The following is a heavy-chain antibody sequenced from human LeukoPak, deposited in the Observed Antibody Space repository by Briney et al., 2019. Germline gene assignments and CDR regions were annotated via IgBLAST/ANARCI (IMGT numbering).Heavy chain of an antibody. J-gene: IGHJ3*02. D-gene: IGHD3-10*01. CDR2: ISWNSGSI. V-gene: IGHV3-9*03. Sequence: GRSLRLSCAASGFTFDDYAMHWVRQAPGKGLEWVSGISWNSGSIGYADSVKGRFTISRDNAKNSLYLQMNSLRAEDMALYYCAKSGPDAFDIWGQGTMVTGSS. CDR3: AKSGPDAFDI. CDR1: GFTFDDYA.